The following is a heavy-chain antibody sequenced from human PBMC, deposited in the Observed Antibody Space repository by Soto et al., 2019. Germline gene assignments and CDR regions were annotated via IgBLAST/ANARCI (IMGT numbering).Heavy chain of an antibody. CDR2: IIPILGIA. Sequence: QVQLVQSGAEVKKPGSSVKVSCKASGGTFSSYTISWVRQAPGQGLEWMGRIIPILGIANYAQKFQGRVTIPADNSTSTAYMELSSLRSEGTAVYHCARFRGAYGMDVWGQGTTVTVSS. CDR3: ARFRGAYGMDV. V-gene: IGHV1-69*02. CDR1: GGTFSSYT. J-gene: IGHJ6*02. D-gene: IGHD3-10*01.